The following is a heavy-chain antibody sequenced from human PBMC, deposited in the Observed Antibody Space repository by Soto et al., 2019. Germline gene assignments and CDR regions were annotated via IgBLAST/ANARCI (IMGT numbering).Heavy chain of an antibody. J-gene: IGHJ4*02. CDR3: AKEADISGYYPDY. CDR1: GFTFSSYS. CDR2: ISGSGGST. V-gene: IGHV3-23*01. D-gene: IGHD3-22*01. Sequence: PGGSLRLSCAASGFTFSSYSMSWVRQAPGKGLAWVSVISGSGGSTHYADSVKGRSTISRDNSKNTLHLQVNSLRGEDTAVYYCAKEADISGYYPDYWGQGTQVTVSS.